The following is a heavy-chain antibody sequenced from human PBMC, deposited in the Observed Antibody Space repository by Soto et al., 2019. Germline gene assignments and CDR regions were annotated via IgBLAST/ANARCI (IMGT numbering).Heavy chain of an antibody. Sequence: QVQLVQSGPEVKKPGASVKVSCKTSGYTFTNFGISWVRQAPGQGLEWMGWVTTDKGKTTYAQKFQGRVTMITDTSTSTAYMELRSLRSDDTAVYYCATRSPAFDYWGQVTLVTVSS. J-gene: IGHJ4*02. CDR2: VTTDKGKT. V-gene: IGHV1-18*01. CDR3: ATRSPAFDY. CDR1: GYTFTNFG.